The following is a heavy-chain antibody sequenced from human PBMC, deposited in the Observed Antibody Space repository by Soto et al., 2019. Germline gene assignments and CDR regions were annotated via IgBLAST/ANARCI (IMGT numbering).Heavy chain of an antibody. J-gene: IGHJ5*02. CDR2: ISGSGGST. CDR1: GFTFSSYA. CDR3: AKDQGSHSSGWFDP. D-gene: IGHD6-19*01. Sequence: GGSLRLSCGASGFTFSSYAMSWVRQAPGKGLEWVSAISGSGGSTYYADSVKGRFTISRDNSKNTLYLQMNSLRAEDTAVYYCAKDQGSHSSGWFDPWGQGTLVTVSS. V-gene: IGHV3-23*01.